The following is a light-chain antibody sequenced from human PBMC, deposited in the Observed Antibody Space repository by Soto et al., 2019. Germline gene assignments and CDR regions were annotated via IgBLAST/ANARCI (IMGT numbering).Light chain of an antibody. CDR2: AAI. V-gene: IGKV3-20*01. J-gene: IGKJ4*01. CDR3: QHYGTSPPVT. CDR1: QGISSTS. Sequence: EVVLTQSPGILSLSPGERATLSCRASQGISSTSLGWYQQRPGQAPRLLLSAAINRAAGIPDRFSGSGSWTDFTLIIGRLEPEDFAVYYSQHYGTSPPVTFGGGTRVEIK.